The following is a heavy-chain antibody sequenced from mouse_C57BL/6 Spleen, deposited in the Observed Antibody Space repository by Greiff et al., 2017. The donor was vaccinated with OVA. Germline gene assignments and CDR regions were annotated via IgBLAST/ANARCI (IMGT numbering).Heavy chain of an antibody. CDR1: GYTFTDYY. J-gene: IGHJ2*01. D-gene: IGHD1-1*01. CDR2: INPYNGGT. CDR3: ARFYYGSSYYFDY. V-gene: IGHV1-19*01. Sequence: EVQLQQSGPVLVKPGASVKMSCKASGYTFTDYYMNWVKQSHGKSLEWIGVINPYNGGTSYNQKFKGKATLTVDKSSSTAYMALRSLTSEDSAVYYCARFYYGSSYYFDYWGQGTTLTVSS.